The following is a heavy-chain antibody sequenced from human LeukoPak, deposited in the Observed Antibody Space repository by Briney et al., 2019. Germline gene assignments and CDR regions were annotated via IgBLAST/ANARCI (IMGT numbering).Heavy chain of an antibody. CDR3: ARAAMDYYFDY. CDR1: GGSISSGDYY. Sequence: PSQTLSLTCTVSGGSISSGDYYWSWIRQPPGKGLEGIGYIYYSGSTYYNPSLTSRVTISVDTSKNQFSLKLSSVTAADTAVYYCARAAMDYYFDYWGQGTLVTVSS. V-gene: IGHV4-30-4*01. J-gene: IGHJ4*02. D-gene: IGHD5-18*01. CDR2: IYYSGST.